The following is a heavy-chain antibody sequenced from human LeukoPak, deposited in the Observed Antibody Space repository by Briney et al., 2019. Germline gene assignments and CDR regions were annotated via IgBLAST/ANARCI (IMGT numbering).Heavy chain of an antibody. J-gene: IGHJ4*02. CDR3: ARGATTVTTFAY. D-gene: IGHD4-17*01. CDR2: INPSGGST. Sequence: ASVNVSFKASGYTFTIYYMHWVRQAPGQGLEWMGIINPSGGSTSYAQKFQGRVTMTRDTSTSTVYMELSSLRSEDTAVYYCARGATTVTTFAYWGQGTLVTVSP. CDR1: GYTFTIYY. V-gene: IGHV1-46*01.